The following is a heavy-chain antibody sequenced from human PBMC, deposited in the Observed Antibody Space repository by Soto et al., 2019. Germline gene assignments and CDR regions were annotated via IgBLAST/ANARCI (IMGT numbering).Heavy chain of an antibody. CDR1: GGTFSSYA. D-gene: IGHD5-12*01. CDR3: VRVVAIPGYPDN. V-gene: IGHV1-69*12. J-gene: IGHJ4*02. Sequence: QVQLVQSGAEVRQPASSVKVSCKTSGGTFSSYAISWVRQAPGQGLEWMGGIVPIVDTSTYAQKFHGRVTLTADASTSTVYMELSSLRSDDTAVYYCVRVVAIPGYPDNWGQGTLVTVSS. CDR2: IVPIVDTS.